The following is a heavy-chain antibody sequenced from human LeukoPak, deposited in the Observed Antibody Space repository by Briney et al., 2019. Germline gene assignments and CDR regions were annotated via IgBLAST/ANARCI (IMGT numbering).Heavy chain of an antibody. CDR3: ARVNGGYCSSTSCSSINWFDP. V-gene: IGHV1-69*01. J-gene: IGHJ5*02. Sequence: GGSLRLSCAASGFTFSSYAISWVRQAPGQGLEWMGGIIPIFGTANYAQKFQGRVTITADESTSTAYMELSSLRSEDTAVYYCARVNGGYCSSTSCSSINWFDPWGQGTLVTVSS. CDR1: GFTFSSYA. D-gene: IGHD2-2*01. CDR2: IIPIFGTA.